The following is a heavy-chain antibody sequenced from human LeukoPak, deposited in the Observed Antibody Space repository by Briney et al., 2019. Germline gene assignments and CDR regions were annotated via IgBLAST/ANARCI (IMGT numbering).Heavy chain of an antibody. J-gene: IGHJ6*02. Sequence: ASVKVSCKASGYTFTSYAMHWVRQAPGQRLEWMGWINAGNGNTKYSQKFQGRVTITRDTSASTAYMELSSLRSEDTAVYYCARDIVVVPAAMGVYYYYGMDVWGQGTTVTVSS. CDR2: INAGNGNT. CDR3: ARDIVVVPAAMGVYYYYGMDV. D-gene: IGHD2-2*01. V-gene: IGHV1-3*01. CDR1: GYTFTSYA.